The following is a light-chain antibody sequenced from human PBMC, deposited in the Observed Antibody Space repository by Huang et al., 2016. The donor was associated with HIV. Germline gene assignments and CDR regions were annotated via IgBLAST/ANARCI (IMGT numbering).Light chain of an antibody. CDR2: GVS. Sequence: IQLTQSLTSLSASVGARVTIACRASQAIGTYVHWFPQKTGRAPKLLISGVSSLHTGIPSRFFGSGSGTYFRLTIRGLQFDDFATYFCQQSYSALITFGQGTRLEI. CDR1: QAIGTY. CDR3: QQSYSALIT. J-gene: IGKJ5*01. V-gene: IGKV1-39*01.